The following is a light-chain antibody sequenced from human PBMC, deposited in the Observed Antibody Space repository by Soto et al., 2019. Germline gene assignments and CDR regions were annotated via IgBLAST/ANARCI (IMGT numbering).Light chain of an antibody. V-gene: IGLV2-14*01. CDR3: SSYTSSSIDYV. J-gene: IGLJ1*01. CDR2: EVS. CDR1: SSDVGGYNY. Sequence: QSVLTQPASVSGSPGQSITISCTGTSSDVGGYNYVSWYQQHPGKAPKLMIYEVSNRPSGVSNRFSGSKSGNTASLTISGLRAEAGADYYCSSYTSSSIDYVFGTGTKLTVL.